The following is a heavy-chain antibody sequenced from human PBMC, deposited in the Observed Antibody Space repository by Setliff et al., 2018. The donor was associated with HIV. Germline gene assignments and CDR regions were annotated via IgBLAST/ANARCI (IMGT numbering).Heavy chain of an antibody. D-gene: IGHD3-10*02. V-gene: IGHV1-2*02. J-gene: IGHJ5*02. CDR2: INPNSGGT. CDR3: ARDMFEIWERSLAKGDEFDP. Sequence: ASVKVSCKASGYSFTGYHMHWVRQAPGQGLEWVGWINPNSGGTNYAQKFQGRVTMTTDTSISTVYMELSSLTSADTAVYYCARDMFEIWERSLAKGDEFDPWGQGSLVTVSS. CDR1: GYSFTGYH.